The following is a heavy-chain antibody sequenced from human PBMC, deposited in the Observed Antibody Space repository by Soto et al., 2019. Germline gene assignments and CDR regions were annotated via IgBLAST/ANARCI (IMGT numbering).Heavy chain of an antibody. CDR3: ARDALRVGIDY. Sequence: SETLSLTCTVSGGSISSYYWSWIRQPPGKGLEWIGYIYYSGSTNYNPSLKSRVTISVDTSKNQFSLKLSSVTAADTAVYYCARDALRVGIDYRGQGTLVTVSS. V-gene: IGHV4-59*01. J-gene: IGHJ4*02. CDR2: IYYSGST. CDR1: GGSISSYY.